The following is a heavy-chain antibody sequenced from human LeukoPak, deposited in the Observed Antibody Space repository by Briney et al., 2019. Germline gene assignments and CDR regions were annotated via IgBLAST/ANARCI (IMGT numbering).Heavy chain of an antibody. J-gene: IGHJ4*02. Sequence: GGSLRLSCVASGFSTGIYTMNWVRQAPGKGLEWVSSISTSSRYIFYADSVKGRFTISRDNAKNSVFLQMNTLRAEDTAVYYCARIYSPPSVPGVVHEAINNWGQGTLVTVSS. D-gene: IGHD3-3*01. CDR1: GFSTGIYT. CDR3: ARIYSPPSVPGVVHEAINN. CDR2: ISTSSRYI. V-gene: IGHV3-21*01.